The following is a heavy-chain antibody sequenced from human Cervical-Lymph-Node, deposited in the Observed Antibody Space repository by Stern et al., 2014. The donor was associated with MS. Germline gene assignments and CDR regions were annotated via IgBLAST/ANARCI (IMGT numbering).Heavy chain of an antibody. CDR3: ARSPSGVSDPHYFDS. V-gene: IGHV5-51*01. J-gene: IGHJ4*02. CDR1: GYSFSTYW. CDR2: FYPGDSDT. D-gene: IGHD6-19*01. Sequence: EVQLEESGAEVKKSGESLTISCRGSGYSFSTYWIGWVRQMSGQGLEWMGIFYPGDSDTRYSPSFQGQVTISFDASISTAFLHWSSLRASDTATYYCARSPSGVSDPHYFDSWGQGTPVNVLS.